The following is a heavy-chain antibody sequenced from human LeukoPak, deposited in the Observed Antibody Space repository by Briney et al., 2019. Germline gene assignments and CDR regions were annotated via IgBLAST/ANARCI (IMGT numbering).Heavy chain of an antibody. CDR3: ARDGMAPKTPLDY. J-gene: IGHJ4*02. V-gene: IGHV3-48*04. D-gene: IGHD5-24*01. CDR2: ISSSSSTI. Sequence: GGSLRLSCAASGFTFSSYSMNWVRQAPGKGLEWVSYISSSSSTIYYADSVKGRFTISRDNAKNSLYLQMNSLRAEDTAVYYCARDGMAPKTPLDYWGQGTLSPSPQ. CDR1: GFTFSSYS.